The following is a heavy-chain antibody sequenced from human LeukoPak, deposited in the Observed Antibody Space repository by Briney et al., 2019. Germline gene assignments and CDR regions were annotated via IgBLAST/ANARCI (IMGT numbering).Heavy chain of an antibody. CDR2: TYRGGST. V-gene: IGHV3-66*01. Sequence: GGSLRLSCAASGFTFSSYEMNWVRQAPGKGLEWVSVTYRGGSTYYADSLKGRFTVSRDLSKNMLYLQMNSLRVEDTAVYYCARVEAGSGWYLWYMDVWGKGTSVTISS. CDR3: ARVEAGSGWYLWYMDV. J-gene: IGHJ6*03. CDR1: GFTFSSYE. D-gene: IGHD6-19*01.